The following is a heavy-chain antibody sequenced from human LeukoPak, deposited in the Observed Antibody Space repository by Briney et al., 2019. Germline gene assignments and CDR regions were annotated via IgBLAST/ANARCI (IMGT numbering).Heavy chain of an antibody. D-gene: IGHD5-18*01. V-gene: IGHV3-74*03. J-gene: IGHJ4*02. CDR2: INGDGRTI. CDR1: GFTLSSYW. Sequence: PGGSLRLSCAASGFTLSSYWMHWVRQAPGKGLVWVSRINGDGRTITYADSVKGRFTISRDTAKNTLYLQMNSLRAEDTAVYYCVMVHVGTAMVDIAYWGQGTLVTVSS. CDR3: VMVHVGTAMVDIAY.